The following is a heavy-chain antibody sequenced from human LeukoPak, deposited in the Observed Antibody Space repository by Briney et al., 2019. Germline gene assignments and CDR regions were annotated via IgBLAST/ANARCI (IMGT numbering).Heavy chain of an antibody. Sequence: SETLSLTCTVSGGSISSYYWSWIRQPPGKGLEWIGYIYYSGTTNYNPTPKSRVTILVDTSKHQFSLKLSSVAAADTAVYYCARDRYGGNSGEFDYWGQGTLVTVSS. CDR3: ARDRYGGNSGEFDY. CDR1: GGSISSYY. J-gene: IGHJ4*02. D-gene: IGHD4-23*01. V-gene: IGHV4-59*01. CDR2: IYYSGTT.